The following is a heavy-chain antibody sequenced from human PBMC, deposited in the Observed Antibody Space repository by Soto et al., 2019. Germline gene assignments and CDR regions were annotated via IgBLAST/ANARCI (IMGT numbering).Heavy chain of an antibody. J-gene: IGHJ3*01. CDR1: GGTSYA. V-gene: IGHV1-69*01. CDR3: ASILEGAFDV. Sequence: QVQLVQSGAEVKKPGSSLKVSCRTSGGTSYAVDCVRQAPGQVPEWMGGIIPMLGTTNYAEYFKGRVTITAAESASTDYLELRRLKADATGGDYCASILEGAFDVGCHGTTVT. D-gene: IGHD1-1*01. CDR2: IIPMLGTT.